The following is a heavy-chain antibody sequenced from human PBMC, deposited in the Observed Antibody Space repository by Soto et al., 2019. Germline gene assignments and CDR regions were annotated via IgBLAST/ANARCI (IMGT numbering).Heavy chain of an antibody. Sequence: ASVKVSCKASGYTFTGYYMHWVRQAPGQGLEWMGWINPNSGGTNYAQKFQGRVTMTRDTSISTAYIELSRLRSDDTAVYYCATTPSSSRGAEYYYYGIAVTAGWGQGTLVTVSS. CDR1: GYTFTGYY. J-gene: IGHJ4*02. CDR3: ATTPSSSRGAEYYYYGIAVTAG. V-gene: IGHV1-2*02. D-gene: IGHD6-19*01. CDR2: INPNSGGT.